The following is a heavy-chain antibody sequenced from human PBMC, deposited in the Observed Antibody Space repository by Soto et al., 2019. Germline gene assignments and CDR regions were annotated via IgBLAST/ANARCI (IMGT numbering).Heavy chain of an antibody. CDR3: ARGYRWLDY. Sequence: SETLSLTCTVSGGSISSYYLSWIRQPPGKGLEWIGYIYYSGSTNYNPSLKSRVTISVDASKNQFSLKLSSVTAADTAVYYCARGYRWLDYWGQGTLVTVYS. J-gene: IGHJ4*02. D-gene: IGHD5-12*01. CDR2: IYYSGST. V-gene: IGHV4-59*01. CDR1: GGSISSYY.